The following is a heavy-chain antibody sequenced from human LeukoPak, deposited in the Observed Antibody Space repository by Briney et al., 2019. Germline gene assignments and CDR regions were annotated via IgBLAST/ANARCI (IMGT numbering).Heavy chain of an antibody. D-gene: IGHD3-3*01. V-gene: IGHV3-30*02. CDR3: AKDHWVAIFGVPDY. CDR2: IRYDGSNK. Sequence: GGSLRLSCAASGFTFSSYGMHWVRQAPGKGLEWVAFIRYDGSNKYYADSVKGRFTISRDNSKNTLYLQMNSLRAEDTAVYYCAKDHWVAIFGVPDYWGQGTLVTVSS. J-gene: IGHJ4*02. CDR1: GFTFSSYG.